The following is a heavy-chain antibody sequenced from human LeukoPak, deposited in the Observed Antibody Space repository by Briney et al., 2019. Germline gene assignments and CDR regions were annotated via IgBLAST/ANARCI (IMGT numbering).Heavy chain of an antibody. Sequence: SETLSLTCAVSGGSISSSNWWSWVRQPPGKGLEWIGEIYHSGSTNYNPSLKSRVTISVDKSKNQFSLKLSSVTAADTAVYYCARDDSDTAMVGGAFDIWGQGTMVTVSS. CDR2: IYHSGST. J-gene: IGHJ3*02. V-gene: IGHV4-4*02. D-gene: IGHD5-18*01. CDR3: ARDDSDTAMVGGAFDI. CDR1: GGSISSSNW.